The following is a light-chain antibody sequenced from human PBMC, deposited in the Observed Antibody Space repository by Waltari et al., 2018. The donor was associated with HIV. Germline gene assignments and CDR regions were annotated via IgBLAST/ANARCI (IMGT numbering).Light chain of an antibody. J-gene: IGKJ2*01. CDR3: QERTNWPQYT. Sequence: EIVLTQSPATLSLSPGESANLSCRASQTISGYLAWYQQRPGQAPRLLMYEASNRAAGIPARFNGGGSGTDFTLTISSLEAEDSAVYYCQERTNWPQYTFGQGTKLEVK. CDR1: QTISGY. CDR2: EAS. V-gene: IGKV3-11*01.